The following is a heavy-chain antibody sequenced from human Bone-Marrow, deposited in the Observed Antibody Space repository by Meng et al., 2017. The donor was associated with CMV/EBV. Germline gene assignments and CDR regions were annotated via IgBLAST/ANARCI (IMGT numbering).Heavy chain of an antibody. J-gene: IGHJ3*02. CDR3: ARDGGSGLGLVFDI. D-gene: IGHD1-26*01. CDR2: FSDSGST. V-gene: IGHV4-59*01. Sequence: SETLSLTCTVSGGSISSYYWTWIRQSPGKGLEWIGYFSDSGSTNYNPSLKHRVTILVDMSKKQFSLEMTSVTAADTAMYYCARDGGSGLGLVFDIWGQGRMVTVSS. CDR1: GGSISSYY.